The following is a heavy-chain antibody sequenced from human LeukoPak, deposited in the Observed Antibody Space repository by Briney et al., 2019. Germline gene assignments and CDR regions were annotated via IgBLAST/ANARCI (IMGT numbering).Heavy chain of an antibody. D-gene: IGHD6-19*01. Sequence: SETLSLTCTVSGDSIMSYYWSWIRQPPGKGLEWIGYIYYSGSSDYDPALKSRVTMSVDTSKNQFSLKLSSVTAADTALYYCARHAGGAGWHYFDYWGQGALVTVSS. CDR1: GDSIMSYY. CDR3: ARHAGGAGWHYFDY. J-gene: IGHJ4*02. CDR2: IYYSGSS. V-gene: IGHV4-59*08.